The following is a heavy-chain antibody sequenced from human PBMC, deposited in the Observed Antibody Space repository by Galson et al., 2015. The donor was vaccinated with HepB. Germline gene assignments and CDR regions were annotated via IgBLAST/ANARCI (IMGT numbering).Heavy chain of an antibody. V-gene: IGHV1-69*04. D-gene: IGHD3-10*01. CDR1: GGTFSSYA. J-gene: IGHJ4*02. CDR2: IIPILGIA. CDR3: ARGDYGSGMLWDY. Sequence: SVKVSCKASGGTFSSYAISWVRQAPGQGLEWMGRIIPILGIANYAQKFQGRVTITADKSTSTAYMELSSLRSEDTAVYYCARGDYGSGMLWDYWGQGTLVTVSS.